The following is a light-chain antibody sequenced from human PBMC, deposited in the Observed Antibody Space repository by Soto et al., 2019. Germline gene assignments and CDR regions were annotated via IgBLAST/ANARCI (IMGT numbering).Light chain of an antibody. V-gene: IGLV2-14*01. Sequence: QSVLTQPASVSGSPGQSITISCTGTSGDIGSYNRVSWYQQRPGKAPKLIIYEVTDRPSRVSNRFSGSKSGNTASLTISGLQAEDEAEYYCSSYTNINTRACVFGTGTKVTV. CDR1: SGDIGSYNR. CDR3: SSYTNINTRACV. J-gene: IGLJ1*01. CDR2: EVT.